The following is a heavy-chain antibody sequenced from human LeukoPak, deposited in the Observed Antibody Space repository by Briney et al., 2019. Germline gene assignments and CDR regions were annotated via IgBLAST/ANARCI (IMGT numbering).Heavy chain of an antibody. J-gene: IGHJ3*02. Sequence: QAGGSLRLSCAASGFTFSSYGMHWVRQAPGKGLEWVAVISYDGSNKYYADSVKGRFTISRDNYKKTLYLQMNSLRAEDTAVSYCAKESWSTGSGKGAFDIWGQGTMVTVSS. D-gene: IGHD3-10*01. CDR1: GFTFSSYG. CDR3: AKESWSTGSGKGAFDI. CDR2: ISYDGSNK. V-gene: IGHV3-30*18.